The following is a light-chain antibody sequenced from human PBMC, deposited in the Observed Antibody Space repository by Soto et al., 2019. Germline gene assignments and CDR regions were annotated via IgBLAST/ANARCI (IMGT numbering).Light chain of an antibody. V-gene: IGKV3-11*01. CDR3: HQRHHWCQGS. CDR2: DAF. J-gene: IGKJ4*01. CDR1: QSVRTY. Sequence: EIVLTQSPSTLSSSEGERATLSCRASQSVRTYLAWYQQQPGKAPRLLIYDAFISVTGVPARFSGGGSGTAVSNTSSSVELEDSGVYYCHQRHHWCQGSFGGGTKVEIK.